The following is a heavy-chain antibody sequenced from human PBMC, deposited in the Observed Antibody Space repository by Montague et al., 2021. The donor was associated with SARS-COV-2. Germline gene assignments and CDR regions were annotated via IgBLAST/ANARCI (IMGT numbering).Heavy chain of an antibody. CDR1: GGSISTYY. CDR2: IYYSGST. V-gene: IGHV4-59*12. Sequence: SETLSLTCTVSGGSISTYYWSWIRQPPGKGLEWIGYIYYSGSTNYSPSLKSRVTISVDTSKNQFSLKLSSVTAADTAVYYCARDGYNAHQNYWYFDLWGRGTLVTDSS. J-gene: IGHJ2*01. D-gene: IGHD5-24*01. CDR3: ARDGYNAHQNYWYFDL.